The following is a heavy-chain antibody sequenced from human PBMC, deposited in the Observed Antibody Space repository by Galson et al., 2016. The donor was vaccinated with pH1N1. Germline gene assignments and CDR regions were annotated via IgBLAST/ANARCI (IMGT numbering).Heavy chain of an antibody. J-gene: IGHJ3*02. D-gene: IGHD5/OR15-5a*01. Sequence: QSGAEVKKPGESLKISCKGPGYTYWIAWVRQMPGKGLELMGIIYPGDSDTTYSPSFQGQFTSSADKSISTAYLQWSSLKASDTAMYYCASRLGSSWSFDMWGQGTMVTVSS. V-gene: IGHV5-51*01. CDR3: ASRLGSSWSFDM. CDR2: IYPGDSDT. CDR1: GYTYW.